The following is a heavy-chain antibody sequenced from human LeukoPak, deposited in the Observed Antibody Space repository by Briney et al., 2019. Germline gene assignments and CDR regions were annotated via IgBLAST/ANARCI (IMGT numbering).Heavy chain of an antibody. CDR1: GGSISSYY. CDR3: ARVGSSTNGEIDY. CDR2: IYYSGST. Sequence: SETLSLTCTVSGGSISSYYRSWIRQPPGKGLEWIGYIYYSGSTNYNPSLKSRVTISVDTSKNQFSLKLSSVTAADTPVYYCARVGSSTNGEIDYWGQGTLVTVSS. D-gene: IGHD2-2*01. J-gene: IGHJ4*02. V-gene: IGHV4-59*01.